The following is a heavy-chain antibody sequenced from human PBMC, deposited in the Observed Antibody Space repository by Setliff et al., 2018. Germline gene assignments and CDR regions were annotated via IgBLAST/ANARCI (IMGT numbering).Heavy chain of an antibody. CDR2: IYSGGST. J-gene: IGHJ3*02. Sequence: GGSLRLSCAASGFTFSSYGMHWVRQAPGKGLEWVSVIYSGGSTYYADSVKGRFTISRDNAKNSLYLQMNSLRAEDTAVYYCARESGYYESSGYYRPVDAFDIWGQGTMVTVSS. D-gene: IGHD3-22*01. V-gene: IGHV3-NL1*01. CDR3: ARESGYYESSGYYRPVDAFDI. CDR1: GFTFSSYG.